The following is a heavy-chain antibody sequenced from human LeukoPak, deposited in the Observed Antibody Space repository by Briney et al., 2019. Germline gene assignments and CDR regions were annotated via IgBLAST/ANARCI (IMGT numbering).Heavy chain of an antibody. CDR2: ISGSGGST. CDR3: AKVAAAAGIQH. V-gene: IGHV3-23*01. CDR1: GFTFSGYG. Sequence: GGSLRLSCAASGFTFSGYGMSWVRQAPGKGLEWVSSISGSGGSTYYADSVKGRFTISRDNSKSTLYLQMNSLRAEDTAVYYCAKVAAAAGIQHWGQGTLVTVSS. D-gene: IGHD6-13*01. J-gene: IGHJ1*01.